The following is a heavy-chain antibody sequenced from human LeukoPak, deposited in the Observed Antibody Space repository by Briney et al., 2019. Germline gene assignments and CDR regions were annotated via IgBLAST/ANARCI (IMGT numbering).Heavy chain of an antibody. J-gene: IGHJ4*02. Sequence: GGSLRLSCTLSGFTLSSNSMSSVRQAPGKGLEWVSFIYSDNTHYSHSVKGRFTISRDNSKNTLYLQMNSLRAEDTAVYYCARRAGAYSHPYDYWGQGTLVTVSS. V-gene: IGHV3-53*01. CDR1: GFTLSSNS. D-gene: IGHD4/OR15-4a*01. CDR3: ARRAGAYSHPYDY. CDR2: IYSDNT.